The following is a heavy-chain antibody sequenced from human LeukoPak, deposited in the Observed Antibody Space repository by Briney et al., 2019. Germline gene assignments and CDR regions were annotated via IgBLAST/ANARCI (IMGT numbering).Heavy chain of an antibody. D-gene: IGHD5-18*01. CDR3: ARVLDSYGHFWFDP. J-gene: IGHJ5*02. Sequence: ASVKVSCKASGYTFTSYDINWVRQATGQGLEWMGWMNPNSGNTGYAQKFQGRVTMTRNTSISTAYMELSSLRSEDTAVYYCARVLDSYGHFWFDPWGQGTLVTVSS. CDR2: MNPNSGNT. V-gene: IGHV1-8*01. CDR1: GYTFTSYD.